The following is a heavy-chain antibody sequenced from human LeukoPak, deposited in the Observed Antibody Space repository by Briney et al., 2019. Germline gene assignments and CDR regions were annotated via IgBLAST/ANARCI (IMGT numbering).Heavy chain of an antibody. J-gene: IGHJ4*02. Sequence: PGRSLRLSCAASGFTFSSYGMHWVRQAPGKGLEWVAVISYDGSNKYYADSVKGRFTISRDNSKNTLYPQMNSLRAEDTAVYYCAKAGIAVAGTWGIFDYWGQGTLVTVSS. CDR3: AKAGIAVAGTWGIFDY. CDR2: ISYDGSNK. V-gene: IGHV3-30*18. CDR1: GFTFSSYG. D-gene: IGHD6-19*01.